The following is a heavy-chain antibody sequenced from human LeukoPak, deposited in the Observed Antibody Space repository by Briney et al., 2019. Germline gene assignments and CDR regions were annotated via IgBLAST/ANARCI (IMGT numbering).Heavy chain of an antibody. V-gene: IGHV4-39*07. CDR1: GGSVSTSDYY. CDR2: VFYTGKT. CDR3: ARVFDS. J-gene: IGHJ4*02. Sequence: PSETLSLTCTVSGGSVSTSDYYWGWIRQSPVKGLEWIGDVFYTGKTIYNPSLRGRATISIDTSKNQFSLKLTYVTAADSAVYYCARVFDSWGQGTLVTVSS.